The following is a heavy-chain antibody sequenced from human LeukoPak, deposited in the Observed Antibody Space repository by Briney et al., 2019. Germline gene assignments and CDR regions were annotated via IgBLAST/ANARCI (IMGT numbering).Heavy chain of an antibody. CDR3: ARDIAAAGPPSDY. J-gene: IGHJ4*02. D-gene: IGHD6-13*01. CDR1: GYSFTVYY. V-gene: IGHV1-2*02. Sequence: ASVKVSCKASGYSFTVYYMHWVRQAPGQGLEWVGWINPNSGGTNYAQKFQDRITMTRDTSISTAYMELSRLRSDDTAMYYCARDIAAAGPPSDYWGQGTPVTVSS. CDR2: INPNSGGT.